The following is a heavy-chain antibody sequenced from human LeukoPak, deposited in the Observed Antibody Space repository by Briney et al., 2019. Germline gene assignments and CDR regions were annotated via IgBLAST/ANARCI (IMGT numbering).Heavy chain of an antibody. Sequence: ASQTLSLTCGISGDSVSNKSVTWNWIRQSPLRGLEWLGRTYYRSKWQNDYAVSVKSRVTINPDTANNQFSLQLNSVTPGNTAGYYCARDIAGFRSWGQGTLVTVSS. D-gene: IGHD6-13*01. CDR1: GDSVSNKSVT. CDR3: ARDIAGFRS. CDR2: TYYRSKWQN. J-gene: IGHJ5*02. V-gene: IGHV6-1*01.